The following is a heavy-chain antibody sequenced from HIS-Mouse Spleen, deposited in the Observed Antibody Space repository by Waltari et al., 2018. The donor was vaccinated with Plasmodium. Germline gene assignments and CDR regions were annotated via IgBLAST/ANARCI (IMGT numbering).Heavy chain of an antibody. CDR2: INSDGSST. J-gene: IGHJ4*02. CDR3: ARVGDFWSGYCNDY. CDR1: GFTCSSYW. V-gene: IGHV3-74*01. Sequence: EVQLVESGGGLVQPGGSLSLSGGASGFTCSSYWRHWVRQAPGKGLVWVSRINSDGSSTSYADSVKGRFTISRDNAKNTLYLQMNSLRAEDTAVYYCARVGDFWSGYCNDYWGQGTLVTVSS. D-gene: IGHD3-3*01.